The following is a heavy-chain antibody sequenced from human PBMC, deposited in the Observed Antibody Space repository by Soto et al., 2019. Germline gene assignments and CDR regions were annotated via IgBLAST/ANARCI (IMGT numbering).Heavy chain of an antibody. CDR1: GGSFSGYY. CDR3: ARGKGGITMIVVVPGAVYFDY. V-gene: IGHV4-34*01. Sequence: PSETLSPTCAVHGGSFSGYYWSWIRQPPGKGLEWIGEINHSGSTNYNPSLKSRVTISVDTSKNHFSLKLSSVTAADTAVYYGARGKGGITMIVVVPGAVYFDYWGQGTLVTVSS. D-gene: IGHD3-22*01. CDR2: INHSGST. J-gene: IGHJ4*02.